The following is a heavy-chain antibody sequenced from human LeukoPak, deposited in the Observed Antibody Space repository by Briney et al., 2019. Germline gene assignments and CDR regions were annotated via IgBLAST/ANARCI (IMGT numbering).Heavy chain of an antibody. D-gene: IGHD1-26*01. CDR2: MNPNSGNT. CDR3: ARDPNDLYSGSYPYYYGMDV. CDR1: GYIFTSYD. V-gene: IGHV1-8*01. J-gene: IGHJ6*02. Sequence: ASVKVSCKASGYIFTSYDINWVRQATGQGLEWMGWMNPNSGNTGYAQKFQGRVTMTRNTSISTAYMELSSLRSEDTAVYYCARDPNDLYSGSYPYYYGMDVWGQGTTVTVSS.